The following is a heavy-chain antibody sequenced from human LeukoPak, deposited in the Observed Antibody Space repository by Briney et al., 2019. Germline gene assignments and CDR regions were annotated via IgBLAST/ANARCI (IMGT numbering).Heavy chain of an antibody. CDR2: IYTSGST. V-gene: IGHV4-61*02. J-gene: IGHJ6*03. CDR1: GGSISSDNYY. Sequence: SETLSLTCTVSGGSISSDNYYWSWIRQHAGKGLEWIGRIYTSGSTKYNPSLKSRVTMSVDTSKNQFSLKLSSVTAADTAVYSCARVQRRYDSSGYYYDHYYYYYMDVWGKGATVTVSS. D-gene: IGHD3-22*01. CDR3: ARVQRRYDSSGYYYDHYYYYYMDV.